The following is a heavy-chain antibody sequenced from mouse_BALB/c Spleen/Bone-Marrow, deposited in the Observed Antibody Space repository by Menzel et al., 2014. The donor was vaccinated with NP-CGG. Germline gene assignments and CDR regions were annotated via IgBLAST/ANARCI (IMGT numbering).Heavy chain of an antibody. CDR2: ILPGSDST. J-gene: IGHJ4*01. Sequence: QVQLKESGAELMKPGASVKISCKATGYTFSNLWIDWMKQRPGHGLEGIGEILPGSDSTKYHEKFKGKATFTADPSTKTVYMQLSRLTSEDSAVYYCARIRSYTMDYWGQGTSVTVSS. V-gene: IGHV1-9*01. CDR1: GYTFSNLW. CDR3: ARIRSYTMDY.